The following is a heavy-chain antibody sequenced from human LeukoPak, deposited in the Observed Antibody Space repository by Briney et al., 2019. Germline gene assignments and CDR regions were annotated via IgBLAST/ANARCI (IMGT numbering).Heavy chain of an antibody. CDR3: VRDSPSPYCSGGSCYWV. CDR2: IYYSGST. V-gene: IGHV4-31*03. CDR1: GGSISSGGYY. J-gene: IGHJ4*02. Sequence: SQTLSLTCTVSGGSISSGGYYWSWIRQHPGKGLEWIGNIYYSGSTNYNPSLKSRVAISVDTSKNQFSLRLSSVTAADTAVYFCVRDSPSPYCSGGSCYWVGGQGVLVTVSS. D-gene: IGHD2-15*01.